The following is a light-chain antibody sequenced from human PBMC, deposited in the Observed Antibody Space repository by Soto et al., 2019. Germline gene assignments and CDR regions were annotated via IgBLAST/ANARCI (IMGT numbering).Light chain of an antibody. CDR1: QSVSID. CDR2: GAS. CDR3: QQYNKWPLT. Sequence: EIVMTQSPAALSVSPGERATLSCRAIQSVSIDLAWYRQTPGQAPRLLIYGASTRATGIPVRFSGSASGTEFTLTISSLQSEDFTVYYCQQYNKWPLTFGQGTKVDI. J-gene: IGKJ1*01. V-gene: IGKV3-15*01.